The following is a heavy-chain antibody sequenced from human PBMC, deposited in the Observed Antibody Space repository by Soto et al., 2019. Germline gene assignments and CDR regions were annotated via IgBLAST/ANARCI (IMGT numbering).Heavy chain of an antibody. Sequence: QVQLQESGPGLVKPSETLSLTCTVSGGSISSYYWSWIRQPPGKGLEWIGYIYYSGSTNYNPSLKSRVTLSVDTSKNQFSLKLSSVTAADTAVYYCAREDSSSWYRWFDPWGQGTLVTVSS. CDR3: AREDSSSWYRWFDP. CDR2: IYYSGST. J-gene: IGHJ5*02. V-gene: IGHV4-59*01. CDR1: GGSISSYY. D-gene: IGHD6-13*01.